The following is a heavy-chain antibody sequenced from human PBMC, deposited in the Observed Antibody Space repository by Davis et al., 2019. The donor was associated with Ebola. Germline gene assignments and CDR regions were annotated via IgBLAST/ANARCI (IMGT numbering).Heavy chain of an antibody. CDR3: ATTQWLREFDN. CDR2: ISYDGSNK. CDR1: GFTFSSYW. D-gene: IGHD6-19*01. J-gene: IGHJ4*02. V-gene: IGHV3-30*03. Sequence: GESLKIPCAAFGFTFSSYWMSRVRQAPGKGLEWVAVISYDGSNKYYADSVKGRFTISRDKSNNTLYLEMNSLRVDDTAVYYCATTQWLREFDNWGQGTLVTVSS.